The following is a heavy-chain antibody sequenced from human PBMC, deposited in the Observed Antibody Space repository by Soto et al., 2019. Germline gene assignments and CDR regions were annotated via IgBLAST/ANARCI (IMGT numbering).Heavy chain of an antibody. Sequence: ASVKVSCKTSGYTFTGYYIHWVRQAPGEGLEWMGWINPHTGVTNYAQNFQGWVTMTRDTSISTVYMEMTRLKSDDTAVYYCARESGGVPGTLGPWGQGTLVTVSS. CDR3: ARESGGVPGTLGP. D-gene: IGHD3-3*01. CDR2: INPHTGVT. J-gene: IGHJ5*02. CDR1: GYTFTGYY. V-gene: IGHV1-2*04.